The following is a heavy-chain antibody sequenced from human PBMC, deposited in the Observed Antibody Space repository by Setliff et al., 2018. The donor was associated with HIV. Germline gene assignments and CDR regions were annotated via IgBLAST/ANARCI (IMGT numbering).Heavy chain of an antibody. CDR3: ARVASGYDYGWLDP. D-gene: IGHD5-12*01. V-gene: IGHV3-74*03. CDR1: GFTFSTYW. Sequence: AGSLRLSCAASGFTFSTYWMHWVRQAPGKGLVWVSHINNDGRKTTYADSVKGRFTVSRDNAKNTLYLQMNSLRAEDTAVYYCARVASGYDYGWLDPWGQGTLVTVSS. J-gene: IGHJ5*02. CDR2: INNDGRKT.